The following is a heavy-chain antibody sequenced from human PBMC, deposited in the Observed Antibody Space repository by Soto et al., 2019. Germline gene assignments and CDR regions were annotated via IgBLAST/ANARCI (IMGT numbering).Heavy chain of an antibody. CDR1: GYSFTSHY. CDR2: IYPGDSDA. V-gene: IGHV5-51*01. Sequence: PGESLQISFKVSGYSFTSHYICWVRQMPVKGLEWMGIIYPGDSDARYSPSFQGQVTISADKSIDTAYLQWSSLKASDTAVYYCARKSSNWYTSIEVWGRGTMVTVSS. D-gene: IGHD6-13*01. J-gene: IGHJ6*01. CDR3: ARKSSNWYTSIEV.